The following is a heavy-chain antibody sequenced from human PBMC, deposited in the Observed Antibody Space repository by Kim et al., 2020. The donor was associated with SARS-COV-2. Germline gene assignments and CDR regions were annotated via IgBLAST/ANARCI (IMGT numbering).Heavy chain of an antibody. Sequence: YAQRLQGRVTMTTDTSTSPAYMGLRGLRSDDTAVYYCAGGIVGATYFDYWGQGTLVTVSS. CDR3: AGGIVGATYFDY. J-gene: IGHJ4*02. D-gene: IGHD1-26*01. V-gene: IGHV1-18*01.